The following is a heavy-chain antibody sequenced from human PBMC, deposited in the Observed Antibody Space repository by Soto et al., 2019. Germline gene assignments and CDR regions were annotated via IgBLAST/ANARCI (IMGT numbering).Heavy chain of an antibody. V-gene: IGHV6-1*01. CDR2: TYYRSKWYY. CDR3: ARDPGYSLDY. D-gene: IGHD5-18*01. CDR1: GDSVSIKSAA. Sequence: SPTLSLTCAISGDSVSIKSAAWNWFRQSPSRGLEWLGRTYYRSKWYYDYADSVKSRITINSDTSKNQFSLQLNSVTPEDTAVYYCARDPGYSLDYWGQGTLVTVSS. J-gene: IGHJ4*02.